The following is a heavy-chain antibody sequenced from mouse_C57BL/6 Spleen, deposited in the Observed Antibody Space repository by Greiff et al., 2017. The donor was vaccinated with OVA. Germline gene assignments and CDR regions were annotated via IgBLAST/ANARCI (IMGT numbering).Heavy chain of an antibody. CDR3: AREGRTYYGSSHWYFDV. CDR1: GFTFSDYY. Sequence: EVQLQESEGGLVQPGSSMKLSCTASGFTFSDYYMAWVRQVPEKGLEWFATINYDGSSTYYLDSLKSRFIISRDNAKNILYRQMSRLKSEDTATYYCAREGRTYYGSSHWYFDVWGTGTTVTVSS. D-gene: IGHD1-1*01. CDR2: INYDGSST. V-gene: IGHV5-16*01. J-gene: IGHJ1*03.